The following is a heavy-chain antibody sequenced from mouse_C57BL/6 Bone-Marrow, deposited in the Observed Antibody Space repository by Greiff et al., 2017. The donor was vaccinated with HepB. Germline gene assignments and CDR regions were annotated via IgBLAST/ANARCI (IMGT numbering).Heavy chain of an antibody. D-gene: IGHD1-1*01. CDR1: GYTFTDYE. CDR2: IDPETGGT. V-gene: IGHV1-15*01. CDR3: ARWGLYGSPFAY. J-gene: IGHJ3*01. Sequence: QVQLQQSGAELVRPGASVTLSCKASGYTFTDYEMHWVKQTPVHGLEWIGAIDPETGGTAYNQKFKGKAILTVDTSSSTAYMQLSSLTSEDSAVYYCARWGLYGSPFAYWGQGPLVTVSA.